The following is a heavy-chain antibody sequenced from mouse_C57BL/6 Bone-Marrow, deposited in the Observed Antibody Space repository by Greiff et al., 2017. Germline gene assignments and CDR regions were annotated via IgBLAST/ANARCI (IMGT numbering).Heavy chain of an antibody. D-gene: IGHD2-3*01. J-gene: IGHJ1*03. CDR2: SRHRANDYTT. CDR1: GFTFSDFY. CDR3: AGGADGQRGYFDV. V-gene: IGHV7-1*01. Sequence: EVKLVESGGGLVQSGRSLRLSCATSGFTFSDFYMEWVRQAPGKGLEWIAASRHRANDYTTEYNASVKGRFIASRDTSQSIIYLQMHGLRAEDTAAVYCAGGADGQRGYFDVWGTGTTVTVSS.